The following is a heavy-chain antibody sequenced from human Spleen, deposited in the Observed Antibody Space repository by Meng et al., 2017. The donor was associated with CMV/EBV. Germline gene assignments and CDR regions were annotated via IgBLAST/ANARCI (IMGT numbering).Heavy chain of an antibody. J-gene: IGHJ5*02. CDR1: GFTFSSYS. D-gene: IGHD6-19*01. Sequence: GESLKISCAASGFTFSSYSMNWVRQAPEKGLEWVSYISSSSSTIYYADSVKGRFTISRDNAKNSLYLQMNSLRAEDTAVYYCARDRYSSGWYWFDPWGQGTLVTVSS. CDR2: ISSSSSTI. CDR3: ARDRYSSGWYWFDP. V-gene: IGHV3-48*04.